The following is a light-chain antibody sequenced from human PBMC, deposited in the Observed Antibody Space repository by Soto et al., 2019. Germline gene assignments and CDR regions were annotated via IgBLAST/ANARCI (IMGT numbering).Light chain of an antibody. CDR3: QQLNNYPST. V-gene: IGKV1-9*01. CDR2: AAS. Sequence: DMQMTQSPSSLSASVEDRVTITCRANQSISIYLNWYQQKPGKAPKLLIYAASTLQSGVPSRFSGSGSGTDFTLTINSLQPEYFATYFCQQLNNYPSTFGGGTKVDIK. J-gene: IGKJ4*01. CDR1: QSISIY.